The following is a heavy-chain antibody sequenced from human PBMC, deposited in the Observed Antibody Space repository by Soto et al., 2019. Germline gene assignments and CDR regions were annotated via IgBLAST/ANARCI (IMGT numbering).Heavy chain of an antibody. Sequence: GGSLRLSCAASGFTFSSYAMSWVRQAPGKGLEWVSAISGSGGSTYYADSVKGRFTISRDNSKNTLYLQMNSLRAEDTAVYYCANPFYDRSGYYLDAFDIWGQGTMVTVSS. CDR3: ANPFYDRSGYYLDAFDI. D-gene: IGHD3-22*01. CDR2: ISGSGGST. V-gene: IGHV3-23*01. CDR1: GFTFSSYA. J-gene: IGHJ3*02.